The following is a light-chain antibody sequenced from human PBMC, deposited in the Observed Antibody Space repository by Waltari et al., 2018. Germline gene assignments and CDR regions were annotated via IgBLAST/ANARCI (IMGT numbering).Light chain of an antibody. Sequence: QSALTQPRSVSGSPGQSVTISCTGTSSDVGGYSYVSWYQQHPGKAPKLMIYDVTKRPSGVPDRFSGSKSGNTAALTISGLQAEDEADYYCCSYAASYNVVFGGGTKLTVL. CDR2: DVT. J-gene: IGLJ2*01. V-gene: IGLV2-11*01. CDR1: SSDVGGYSY. CDR3: CSYAASYNVV.